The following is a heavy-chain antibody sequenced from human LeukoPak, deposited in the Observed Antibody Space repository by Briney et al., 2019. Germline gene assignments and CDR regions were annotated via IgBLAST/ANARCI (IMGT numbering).Heavy chain of an antibody. CDR1: GFTFSSYV. V-gene: IGHV3-23*01. CDR3: AREGFDY. CDR2: VTTSGGTT. J-gene: IGHJ4*02. Sequence: GESLRLSCAASGFTFSSYVMSWVRQAPGKGLEWVSAVTTSGGTTYYADSVKGRFTISRDNSKNTLFLQMNSLRAEDTAVYYCAREGFDYWGQGTLVTVSS.